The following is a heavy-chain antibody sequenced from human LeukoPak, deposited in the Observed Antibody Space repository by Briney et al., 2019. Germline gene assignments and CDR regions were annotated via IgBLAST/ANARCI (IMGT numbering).Heavy chain of an antibody. D-gene: IGHD2-2*01. J-gene: IGHJ6*04. V-gene: IGHV3-23*01. Sequence: GGSLRLSCAASGFTFSSYAMSWVRQASGKGLEWVSAISGSGGSTYYADSVKGRFTISRDNSKNTLYLQMNSLRAEDTAVYYCAKDHCSSTSCYPYYYYYGMDVWGKGTTVTVSS. CDR2: ISGSGGST. CDR3: AKDHCSSTSCYPYYYYYGMDV. CDR1: GFTFSSYA.